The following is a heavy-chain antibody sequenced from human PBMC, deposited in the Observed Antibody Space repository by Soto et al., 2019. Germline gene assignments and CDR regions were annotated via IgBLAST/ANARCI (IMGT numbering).Heavy chain of an antibody. J-gene: IGHJ6*02. CDR2: IYYSGST. Sequence: PSETLSLTCTVSGGSISSSSYYWGWIRQPPGKGLEWIGSIYYSGSTYYNPSLKSRVTISVDTSKNQFSLKLSSVTAADTAVYYCARRAPYGSGSYSYYYYGMDVWGQGTTVT. D-gene: IGHD3-10*01. V-gene: IGHV4-39*01. CDR1: GGSISSSSYY. CDR3: ARRAPYGSGSYSYYYYGMDV.